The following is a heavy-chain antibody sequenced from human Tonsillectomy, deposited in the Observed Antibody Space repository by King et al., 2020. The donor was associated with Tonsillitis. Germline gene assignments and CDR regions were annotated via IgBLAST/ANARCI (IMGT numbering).Heavy chain of an antibody. CDR3: ANLAIDSFDV. CDR2: LSHDGSAK. V-gene: IGHV3-33*05. Sequence: VQLVESGGGVVQPGGSLRLSCAASGFRFRDYGMHWVRQAPGKGLVCVASLSHDGSAKYYADSVKGRFTISRDNSKKKVYLQMNGLRAEDSATYYCANLAIDSFDVWGQGTKVIVSS. J-gene: IGHJ3*01. CDR1: GFRFRDYG.